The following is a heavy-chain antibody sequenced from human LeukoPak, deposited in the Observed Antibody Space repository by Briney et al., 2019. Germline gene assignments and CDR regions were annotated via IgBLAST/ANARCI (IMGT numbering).Heavy chain of an antibody. J-gene: IGHJ4*02. CDR2: ISSSSSTI. V-gene: IGHV3-48*01. Sequence: GGSLRLSCAASGFTFSSYGMTWVRQAPGKGLEWVSYISSSSSTIYYADSVKGRFTISRDNAKNSLYLQLNSLRADDTAVYYCARLSGWYTDSNEGHWGQGTLVTVSS. D-gene: IGHD6-19*01. CDR1: GFTFSSYG. CDR3: ARLSGWYTDSNEGH.